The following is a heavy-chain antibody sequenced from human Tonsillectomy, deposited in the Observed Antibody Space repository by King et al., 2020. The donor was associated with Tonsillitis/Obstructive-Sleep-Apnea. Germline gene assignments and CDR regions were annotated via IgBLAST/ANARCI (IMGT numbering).Heavy chain of an antibody. V-gene: IGHV5-10-1*03. J-gene: IGHJ4*01. CDR1: GYSFSSYW. D-gene: IGHD4-17*01. Sequence: VQLVESGAEVKKPGASLRISCTGSGYSFSSYWITWVRQMPGKGLEWMGRIDPSDSYTNYSPSFQGHVTTSADKSISTAYLQWSSLKASDTAMYYCATGYDYGDYSLDCWGQGTLVTVSS. CDR3: ATGYDYGDYSLDC. CDR2: IDPSDSYT.